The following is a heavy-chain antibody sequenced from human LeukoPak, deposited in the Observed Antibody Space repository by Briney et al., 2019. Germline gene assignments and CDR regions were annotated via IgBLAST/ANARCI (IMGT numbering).Heavy chain of an antibody. CDR2: INHSGSN. CDR1: GGSFSGYY. Sequence: SETLSLTCAVYGGSFSGYYWSWIRQPPGKGLEWIGEINHSGSNNYNPSLKSRVTISVDTSKNQFSLKLSSVTAADTAVYYCASPPGRIAAAGYFQHWGQGTLVTVSS. D-gene: IGHD6-13*01. V-gene: IGHV4-34*01. J-gene: IGHJ1*01. CDR3: ASPPGRIAAAGYFQH.